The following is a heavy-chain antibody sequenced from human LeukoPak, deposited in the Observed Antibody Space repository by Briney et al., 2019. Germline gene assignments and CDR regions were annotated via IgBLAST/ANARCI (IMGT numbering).Heavy chain of an antibody. CDR1: GGSMSSYY. Sequence: SETLSLTCTVSGGSMSSYYWSWIRQPPGKGLEWIGHMYYSGSTNYNPSLKSRVTISVDTSKNQFSLRLSPVTAADTAFYYCARNYDNSGYTAFGHWGRGTLVTVSS. CDR3: ARNYDNSGYTAFGH. D-gene: IGHD3-22*01. CDR2: MYYSGST. V-gene: IGHV4-59*01. J-gene: IGHJ4*02.